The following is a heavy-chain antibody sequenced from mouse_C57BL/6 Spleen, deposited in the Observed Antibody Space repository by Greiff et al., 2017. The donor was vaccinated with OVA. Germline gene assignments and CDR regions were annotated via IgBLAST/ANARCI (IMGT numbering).Heavy chain of an antibody. CDR2: INPSSGYT. J-gene: IGHJ4*01. D-gene: IGHD1-1*01. Sequence: QVQLQQSGAELAKPWASVKLSCKASGYTFTSYWMHWVKQRPGQGLEWIGYINPSSGYTKYNQKFKDKATLTADNSSSTAYMQLSSLTYEESAVDYCARRIYYGSSLYAMDYWGQGTSVTVSS. CDR3: ARRIYYGSSLYAMDY. CDR1: GYTFTSYW. V-gene: IGHV1-7*01.